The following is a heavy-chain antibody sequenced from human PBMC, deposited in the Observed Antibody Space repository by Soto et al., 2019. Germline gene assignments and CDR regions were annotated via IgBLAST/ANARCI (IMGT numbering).Heavy chain of an antibody. Sequence: VQLLESGGGLVQPGESLRLSCAASGFTFSNYAMRWVRQAPGKGLEWVSAISGAATTITYADSVKGRFTISRDNSQNTLYLQMNSLRAEDTAVYYCSKGGPSGKRSFESWGQGTLVTVSS. CDR3: SKGGPSGKRSFES. CDR1: GFTFSNYA. CDR2: ISGAATTI. J-gene: IGHJ4*02. V-gene: IGHV3-23*01. D-gene: IGHD6-13*01.